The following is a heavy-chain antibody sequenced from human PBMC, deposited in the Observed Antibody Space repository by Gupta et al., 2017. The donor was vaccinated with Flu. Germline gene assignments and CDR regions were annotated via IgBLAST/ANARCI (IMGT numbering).Heavy chain of an antibody. V-gene: IGHV4-61*01. CDR1: GGSVNSGSYY. CDR2: VYTSGTT. Sequence: QVQLKESGPGLVKPSETLSLTCTVSGGSVNSGSYYWCWLRQPPGKGLEWIGSVYTSGTTNYSPSLESRVTISLDTSKNQFSLKLKSVTAADTAVYFCARDVGWLDVWGQGTTVTVSS. D-gene: IGHD5-12*01. CDR3: ARDVGWLDV. J-gene: IGHJ6*02.